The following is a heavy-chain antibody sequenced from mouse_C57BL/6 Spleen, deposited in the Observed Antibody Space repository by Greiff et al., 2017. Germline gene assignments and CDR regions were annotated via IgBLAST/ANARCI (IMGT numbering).Heavy chain of an antibody. V-gene: IGHV1-42*01. Sequence: VQLQQSGPELVKPGASVKISCKASGYSFTGYYMNWVKQSPEKSLEWIGEINPSTGGTTYNQKFKAKATLTVDKSSSTAYMQLNSLTSEDSSVYYCARGGYDRGWFAYWGQGTLVTVSA. D-gene: IGHD2-2*01. J-gene: IGHJ3*01. CDR3: ARGGYDRGWFAY. CDR2: INPSTGGT. CDR1: GYSFTGYY.